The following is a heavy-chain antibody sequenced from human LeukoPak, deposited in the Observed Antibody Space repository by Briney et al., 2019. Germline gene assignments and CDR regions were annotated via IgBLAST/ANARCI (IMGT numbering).Heavy chain of an antibody. CDR1: GYTFTAYQ. CDR2: INPYTGGT. V-gene: IGHV1-2*06. CDR3: ARHACSATSCSGFDV. D-gene: IGHD2-15*01. Sequence: ASVKVSCKASGYTFTAYQMHWVRQAPGQGPEWMGRINPYTGGTDYAQKFQGRVSMTRDTSISTVYLELSRLKSDDTAVYYCARHACSATSCSGFDVWGQGTMLPVSS. J-gene: IGHJ3*01.